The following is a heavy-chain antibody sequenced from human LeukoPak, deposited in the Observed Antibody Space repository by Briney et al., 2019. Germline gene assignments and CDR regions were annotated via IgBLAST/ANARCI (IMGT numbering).Heavy chain of an antibody. D-gene: IGHD6-13*01. CDR3: ARARGSSSWYRDAFDI. V-gene: IGHV3-30-3*01. J-gene: IGHJ3*02. CDR1: GFTFSSYA. CDR2: ISYDGSNK. Sequence: GGSLRLSCAASGFTFSSYAMHWVRQAPGKGLEWVAVISYDGSNKYYADSVKGRFTISRDNSKNTLYLQMNSLRAEDTAVYYCARARGSSSWYRDAFDIWGQGTMVTVSS.